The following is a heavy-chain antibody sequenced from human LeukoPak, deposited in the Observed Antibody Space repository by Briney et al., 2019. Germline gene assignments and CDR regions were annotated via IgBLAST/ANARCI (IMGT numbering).Heavy chain of an antibody. V-gene: IGHV4-38-2*02. CDR1: GYSITSGYY. J-gene: IGHJ6*03. CDR3: ARSRRGYSYGYGYYYYMDV. Sequence: SETLSLTCIVSGYSITSGYYWGWIRQPPGKGLEWIGEINHSGSTNYNPSLKSRVTISVDTSKNQFSLKLSSVTAADTAVYYCARSRRGYSYGYGYYYYMDVWGKGTTVTISS. D-gene: IGHD5-18*01. CDR2: INHSGST.